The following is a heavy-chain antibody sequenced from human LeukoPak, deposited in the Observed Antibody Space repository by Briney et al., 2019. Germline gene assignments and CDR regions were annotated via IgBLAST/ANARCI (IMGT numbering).Heavy chain of an antibody. CDR2: IRHDGSET. D-gene: IGHD3-22*01. Sequence: PGGSLRLSCAASGFIFSNYAMSWVRQAPGKGLEWVANIRHDGSETYYVDSLRGRFTISRDNAKNLVYLQMSSLRAEDTAIYYCARDETYDYESNGYLDFWGQGTVVTVSS. V-gene: IGHV3-7*01. CDR1: GFIFSNYA. J-gene: IGHJ4*02. CDR3: ARDETYDYESNGYLDF.